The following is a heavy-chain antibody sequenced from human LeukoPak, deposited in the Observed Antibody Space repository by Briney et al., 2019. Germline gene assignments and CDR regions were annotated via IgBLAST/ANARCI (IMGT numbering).Heavy chain of an antibody. CDR1: GFTFSSYA. CDR3: ARDPTAVSNQPQYYFDF. CDR2: ISYSGGDNK. Sequence: GGSLRLSCAASGFTFSSYAMQWVRQAPGKGLEWVAVISYSGGDNKYYADSVNGRFTISRDNSKNTLFLQMNSLRPEDTAVYYCARDPTAVSNQPQYYFDFWGQGTLVTVSS. J-gene: IGHJ4*02. D-gene: IGHD4-17*01. V-gene: IGHV3-30*04.